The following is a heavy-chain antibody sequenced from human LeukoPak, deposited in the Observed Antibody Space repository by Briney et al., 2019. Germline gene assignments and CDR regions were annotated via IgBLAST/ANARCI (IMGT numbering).Heavy chain of an antibody. J-gene: IGHJ5*02. D-gene: IGHD3/OR15-3a*01. CDR3: ARMSRVHFACPDYWTGYLSWFYP. CDR1: GGSLTSYN. CDR2: ISYSGST. V-gene: IGHV4-59*01. Sequence: PSETLSLTCTVSGGSLTSYNWTWVRQSPGKGLEWIGSISYSGSTDYNPSLKTGVTISIDTSRHQFSLKLTSLTAADTAFYFCARMSRVHFACPDYWTGYLSWFYPWVQGALVTVSS.